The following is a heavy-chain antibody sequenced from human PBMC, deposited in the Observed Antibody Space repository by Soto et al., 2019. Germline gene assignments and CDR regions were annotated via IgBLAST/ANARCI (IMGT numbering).Heavy chain of an antibody. CDR2: ISYDGSNK. Sequence: QVQLVESGGGVVQPGRSLRLSCAASGFTFSSYGMHWVRQAPGKGLEWVAVISYDGSNKYYADSVKCRFTISRDNAKNTQYLQLNSPGAEDRAVSYCANLSAYCGGDCYSHFDLWGRGTLVTVSS. CDR3: ANLSAYCGGDCYSHFDL. J-gene: IGHJ2*01. V-gene: IGHV3-30*18. CDR1: GFTFSSYG. D-gene: IGHD2-21*02.